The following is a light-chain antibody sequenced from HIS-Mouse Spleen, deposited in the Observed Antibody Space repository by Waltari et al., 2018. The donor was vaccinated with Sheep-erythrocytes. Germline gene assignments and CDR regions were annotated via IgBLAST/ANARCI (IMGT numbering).Light chain of an antibody. V-gene: IGLV3-1*01. CDR2: QDS. CDR1: HLGDKY. J-gene: IGLJ2*01. Sequence: SYELTQPPSVTVSPGQTASITCSGDHLGDKYACWYQQNPGQSPGLVIYQDSKRPSGIPERFSGSNSGNTATLTISGTQAMDEADYYCQAWDSSTVVFGGGTKLTVL. CDR3: QAWDSSTVV.